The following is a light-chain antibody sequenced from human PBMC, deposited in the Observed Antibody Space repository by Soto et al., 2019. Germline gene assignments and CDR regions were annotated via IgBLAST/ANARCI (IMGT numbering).Light chain of an antibody. V-gene: IGLV2-11*01. CDR2: DVS. CDR1: SSDVGGYNY. J-gene: IGLJ1*01. CDR3: SLYTSENTYV. Sequence: QSALTQPRSVSGSPGQSVTISCTGTSSDVGGYNYVSWYQQHPGKAPKLMIYDVSKRPSGVPDRFSGSKSGNTASLTISGLQAEDEADYYCSLYTSENTYVFGTGTKVTV.